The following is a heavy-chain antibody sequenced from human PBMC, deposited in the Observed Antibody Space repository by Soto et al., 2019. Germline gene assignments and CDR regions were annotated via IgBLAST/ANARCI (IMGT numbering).Heavy chain of an antibody. Sequence: SETLSLTCAASGGSFSAYYWSWIRQPPGKGLEWIVYIYYSGSTYYNPSLKSRVTISVDTSKNQFSLKLSSVTAADTAVYYFARAGIAVAGTPVGYYYGMDVWGQGTTVTVSS. CDR1: GGSFSAYY. CDR2: IYYSGST. D-gene: IGHD6-19*01. J-gene: IGHJ6*02. CDR3: ARAGIAVAGTPVGYYYGMDV. V-gene: IGHV4-59*01.